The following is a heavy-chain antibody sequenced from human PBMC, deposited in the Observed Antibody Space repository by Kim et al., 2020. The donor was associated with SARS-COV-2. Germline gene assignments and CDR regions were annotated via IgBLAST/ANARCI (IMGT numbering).Heavy chain of an antibody. Sequence: KGRFTISRDNAKNSLYLQMNSLRDEDTAVYYCASGTYYYDSSGYWSFDYWGQGTLVTVSS. CDR3: ASGTYYYDSSGYWSFDY. V-gene: IGHV3-48*02. J-gene: IGHJ4*02. D-gene: IGHD3-22*01.